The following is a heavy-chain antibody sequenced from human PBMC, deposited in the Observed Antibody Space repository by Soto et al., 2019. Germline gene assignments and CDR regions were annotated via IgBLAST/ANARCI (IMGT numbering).Heavy chain of an antibody. CDR1: GYTFTGYY. CDR3: ARGRTFYDILTGYPDHFDF. D-gene: IGHD3-9*01. Sequence: GASVQVSCKASGYTFTGYYMHWVQQAPGKGLEWMGWINPNIGSTNYARKFQGWVTMTRDSSISTAYMELSKLTSHDTAVYYCARGRTFYDILTGYPDHFDFWGQGTLVTVSS. CDR2: INPNIGST. V-gene: IGHV1-2*04. J-gene: IGHJ4*02.